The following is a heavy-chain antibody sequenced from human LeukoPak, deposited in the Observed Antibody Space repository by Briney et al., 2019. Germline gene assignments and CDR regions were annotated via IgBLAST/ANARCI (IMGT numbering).Heavy chain of an antibody. D-gene: IGHD1-14*01. V-gene: IGHV3-7*01. CDR1: GFTFSSYW. J-gene: IGHJ3*01. Sequence: GGSLRLSCAASGFTFSSYWMSWVRQAPGKGLEWVANIKQDGSEKYYVDSVKGRFTISRDNAKNSLYLQMNSLRAEDTAVYYCAKSRALTAAPDAFDVWRQGTMVTVSS. CDR2: IKQDGSEK. CDR3: AKSRALTAAPDAFDV.